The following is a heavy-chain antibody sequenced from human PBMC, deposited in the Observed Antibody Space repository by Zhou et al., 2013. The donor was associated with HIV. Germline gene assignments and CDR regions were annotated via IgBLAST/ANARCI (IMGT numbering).Heavy chain of an antibody. J-gene: IGHJ6*02. D-gene: IGHD2-2*01. V-gene: IGHV1-69*13. Sequence: QVQLVQSGADVKKPGSSVKVSCKASGGTFRSYAISWVRQAPGQGLEWMGRIIPIFGTANYAQKFQGRVTITADESTSTVYMELSSLRSEDTAVYYCARERGQALPTVMPGNYGMDVWGQGPRVTVSS. CDR3: ARERGQALPTVMPGNYGMDV. CDR1: GGTFRSYA. CDR2: IIPIFGTA.